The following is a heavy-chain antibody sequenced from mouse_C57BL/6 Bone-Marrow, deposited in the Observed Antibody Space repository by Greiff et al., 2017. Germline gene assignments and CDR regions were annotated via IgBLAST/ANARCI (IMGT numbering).Heavy chain of an antibody. D-gene: IGHD2-10*01. V-gene: IGHV5-6*01. J-gene: IGHJ2*01. CDR2: ISSGGSYT. Sequence: EVNVVESGGDLVKPGGSLKLSCAASGFTFSSYGMSWVRQTPDKRLEWVATISSGGSYTYYPDSGKGRFTISRDNAKNTLYLQMSSLKSEDTAMYYCARHPSYSYYFDYWGQGTTLTVSS. CDR3: ARHPSYSYYFDY. CDR1: GFTFSSYG.